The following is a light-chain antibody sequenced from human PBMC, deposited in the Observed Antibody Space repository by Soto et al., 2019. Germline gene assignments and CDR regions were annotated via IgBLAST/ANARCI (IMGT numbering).Light chain of an antibody. J-gene: IGKJ4*01. V-gene: IGKV1-9*01. Sequence: IQLTQSPSSLSASVGDRVTITCRASQGISSYLAWYQQKPGKAPKLLIYAASTLQSGVPSRFSGSGSGTDFTLTISTLQHQTFEPSLCQLLNIYSPLTFSGGTKVDIK. CDR1: QGISSY. CDR2: AAS. CDR3: QLLNIYSPLT.